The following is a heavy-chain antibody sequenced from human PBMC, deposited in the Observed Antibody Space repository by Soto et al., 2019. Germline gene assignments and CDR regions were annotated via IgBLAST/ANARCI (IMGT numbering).Heavy chain of an antibody. CDR2: VYDGGIT. V-gene: IGHV4-61*01. Sequence: QVQLQESGPGLAKPSETLSLTCSVSGASVSRGSYYWNWIRQTPGKGLEWIGYVYDGGITNYNPSLKSRVTISADAPKNQFSLKLTSVTAVDTAVYYCARAYEALDIWGQGTRVTVSS. CDR3: ARAYEALDI. CDR1: GASVSRGSYY. J-gene: IGHJ3*02.